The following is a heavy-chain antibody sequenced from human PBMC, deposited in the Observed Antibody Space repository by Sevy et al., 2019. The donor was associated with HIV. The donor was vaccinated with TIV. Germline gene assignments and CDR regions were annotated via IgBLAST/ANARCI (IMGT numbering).Heavy chain of an antibody. D-gene: IGHD2-15*01. V-gene: IGHV1-18*01. J-gene: IGHJ4*02. CDR1: GYTFTSYG. CDR2: ISAYNGNT. Sequence: ASVKVSCKASGYTFTSYGISWVRQAPGQGLEWMGWISAYNGNTNYAQKLQGRVTMTTDTSTSTAYMELRSLRSDDTAVYYCARDEGVVVVTATVFDYRGQGTLVTVSS. CDR3: ARDEGVVVVTATVFDY.